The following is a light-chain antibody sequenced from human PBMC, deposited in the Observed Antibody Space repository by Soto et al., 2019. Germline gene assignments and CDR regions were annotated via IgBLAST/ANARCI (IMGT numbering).Light chain of an antibody. V-gene: IGKV1-33*01. CDR3: QQYDNLPT. J-gene: IGKJ4*01. CDR2: DAS. Sequence: DIQITQSPSSLSASVGDRVTITCQASQDINKNLIWYPQKPGKAPKLLIYDASDLETGGPSRFSGSGSGTGFTFTISSLQPEDIATYYCQQYDNLPTFGGGTKVDIK. CDR1: QDINKN.